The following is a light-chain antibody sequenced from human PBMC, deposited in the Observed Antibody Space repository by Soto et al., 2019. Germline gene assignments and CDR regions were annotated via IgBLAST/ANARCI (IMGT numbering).Light chain of an antibody. V-gene: IGKV3D-20*02. Sequence: EFVLTQSPGTLSLSPGERATLSCRASQSVDSRNLAWYQQKHGQAPRVLIFAASSRASGIPDRFSGSGSGTDFTLTISRLEPEDFAVYYCQQHSHWPPWTFGQGTRVEIQ. J-gene: IGKJ1*01. CDR2: AAS. CDR3: QQHSHWPPWT. CDR1: QSVDSRN.